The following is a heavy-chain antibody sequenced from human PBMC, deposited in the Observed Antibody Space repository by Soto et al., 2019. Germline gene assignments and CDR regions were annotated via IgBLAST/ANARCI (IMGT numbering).Heavy chain of an antibody. V-gene: IGHV4-31*03. CDR1: GGSIRSGGYH. Sequence: SETLSLTCSVSGGSIRSGGYHWSWIRQHPGKGLEWIGNIYYTGSAYYTPSLKSRVTFSVDTSKNQVSLRLTSVTAADTAVYSCARLQINGGAFDIWGQGTMVTVS. CDR3: ARLQINGGAFDI. J-gene: IGHJ3*02. CDR2: IYYTGSA. D-gene: IGHD2-8*01.